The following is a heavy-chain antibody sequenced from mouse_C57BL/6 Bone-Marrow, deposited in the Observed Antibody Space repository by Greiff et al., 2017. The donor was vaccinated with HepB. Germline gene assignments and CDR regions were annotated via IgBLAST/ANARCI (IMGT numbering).Heavy chain of an antibody. J-gene: IGHJ3*01. CDR3: ARDKLTGTTWFAY. CDR1: GFTFSSYA. V-gene: IGHV5-4*01. Sequence: VQLKESGGGLVKPGGSLKLSCAASGFTFSSYAMSWVRQTPEKRLEWVATISDGGSYTYYPDNVKGRFTISRDNAKNNLYLQMSHLKSEDTAMYYCARDKLTGTTWFAYWGQGTLVTVSA. D-gene: IGHD4-1*01. CDR2: ISDGGSYT.